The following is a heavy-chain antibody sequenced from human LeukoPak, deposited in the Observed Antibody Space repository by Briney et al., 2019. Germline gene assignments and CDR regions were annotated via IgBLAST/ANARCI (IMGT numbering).Heavy chain of an antibody. CDR1: GGSISSYY. CDR2: IYYSGST. J-gene: IGHJ3*02. V-gene: IGHV4-59*01. D-gene: IGHD3-22*01. Sequence: SETLSLTCTVSGGSISSYYWSWIRQPPGKGLEWIGYIYYSGSTNYNPSLKGRVTISVDTSKNQFSLKLSSVTAADTAVYYCARDSQYYDSSGYPNAFDIWGQGTMVTVSS. CDR3: ARDSQYYDSSGYPNAFDI.